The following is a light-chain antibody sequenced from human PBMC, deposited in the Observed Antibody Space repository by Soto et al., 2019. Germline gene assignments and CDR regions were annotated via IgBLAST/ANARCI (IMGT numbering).Light chain of an antibody. V-gene: IGKV3-20*01. Sequence: EIVLTQSPGTLSLSPGERATLSCRASQSVSSSYLAWYQQKPGQAPRLLIYGASSRATGIPDRFSGSGSGTAFTRTISTLEPEDFAVYYCQQYGSSPPLYTFGQGNKLEIK. J-gene: IGKJ2*01. CDR1: QSVSSSY. CDR2: GAS. CDR3: QQYGSSPPLYT.